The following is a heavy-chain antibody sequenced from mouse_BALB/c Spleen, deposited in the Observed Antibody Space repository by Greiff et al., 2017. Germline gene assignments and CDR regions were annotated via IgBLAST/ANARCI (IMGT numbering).Heavy chain of an antibody. V-gene: IGHV7-3*02. CDR3: ARTPSSYYGSSYAMDY. J-gene: IGHJ4*01. Sequence: EVKVVESGGGLVQPGGSLRLSCATSGFTFTDYYMSWVRQPPGKALEWLGFIRNKANGYTTEYSASVKGRFTISRDNSQSILYLQMNTLRAEDSATYYCARTPSSYYGSSYAMDYWGQGTSVTVSS. CDR1: GFTFTDYY. CDR2: IRNKANGYTT. D-gene: IGHD1-1*01.